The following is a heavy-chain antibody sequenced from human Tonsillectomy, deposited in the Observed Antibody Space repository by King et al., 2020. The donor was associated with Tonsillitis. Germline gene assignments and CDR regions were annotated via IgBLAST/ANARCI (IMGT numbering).Heavy chain of an antibody. CDR1: GFTFSDYY. V-gene: IGHV3-11*05. D-gene: IGHD2-15*01. CDR2: IDSSSSYT. CDR3: ARDVGSGGIRYSDY. Sequence: VQLVESGGGLVKPGGSLRLSCAASGFTFSDYYMSWIRQAPGKGLEWVSYIDSSSSYTKYADSVKGRFTISRDNAKNSLYLQMNSLRAEDTAVYYCARDVGSGGIRYSDYWGQGTLVTVSS. J-gene: IGHJ4*02.